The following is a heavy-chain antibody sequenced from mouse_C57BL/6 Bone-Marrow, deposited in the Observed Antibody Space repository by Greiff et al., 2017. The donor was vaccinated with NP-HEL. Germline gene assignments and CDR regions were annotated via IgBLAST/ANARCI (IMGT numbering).Heavy chain of an antibody. CDR2: INPSSGYT. J-gene: IGHJ4*01. D-gene: IGHD2-5*01. V-gene: IGHV1-7*01. Sequence: QVQLQQSGAELAKPGASVKLSCKASGYTFTSYWMHWVKQRPGQGLEWIGYINPSSGYTTYNQKFKVKATVTADKSSSTAYMQLSSLTYEDSAVYYGVRDYSNYEGSAMDDWGQGTSVTGSS. CDR3: VRDYSNYEGSAMDD. CDR1: GYTFTSYW.